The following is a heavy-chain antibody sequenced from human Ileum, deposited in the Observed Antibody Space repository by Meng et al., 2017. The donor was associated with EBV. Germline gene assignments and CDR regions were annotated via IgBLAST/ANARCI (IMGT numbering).Heavy chain of an antibody. CDR3: AREVTMVRGVYARNFDP. V-gene: IGHV4-30-4*01. J-gene: IGHJ5*02. D-gene: IGHD3-10*01. CDR1: AGCDSRGGYN. CDR2: MYYSGST. Sequence: VQVPDSGHGLGKPSKTRSPTGAVSAGCDSRGGYNQSWIRQRPGKGLEWIGYMYYSGSTYYNPSLKSRVPKSVDTFKIQFSQKLSSVTAAYTAVSYCAREVTMVRGVYARNFDPWGQGTLVTVSS.